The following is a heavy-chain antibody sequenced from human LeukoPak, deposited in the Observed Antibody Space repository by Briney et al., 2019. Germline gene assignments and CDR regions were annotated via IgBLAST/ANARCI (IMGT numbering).Heavy chain of an antibody. CDR2: IISSSSTI. D-gene: IGHD2-15*01. Sequence: GGSLRLSCAASGFTFSSYSMNWVRQAPGKGLEWVSYIISSSSTIYYADSVKGRFTISRDNAKNSLYLQMNSLRDGDTAVYYCARVGYCSGGSCYYFDYWGQGTLVTVSS. V-gene: IGHV3-48*02. CDR3: ARVGYCSGGSCYYFDY. J-gene: IGHJ4*02. CDR1: GFTFSSYS.